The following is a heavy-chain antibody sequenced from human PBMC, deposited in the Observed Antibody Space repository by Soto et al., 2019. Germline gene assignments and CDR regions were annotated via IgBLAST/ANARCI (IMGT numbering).Heavy chain of an antibody. CDR2: IYYSGTT. J-gene: IGHJ6*01. CDR3: AGGCGYIWLYY. Sequence: SETLSLTCTVPGGSINSGGSYWTWIRHHPGKGLEWFGNIYYSGTTHYNPSLEGRVFISLDTSRNQFSLKVTSVTAADSAVYYCAGGCGYIWLYY. CDR1: GGSINSGGSY. V-gene: IGHV4-31*03. D-gene: IGHD6-25*01.